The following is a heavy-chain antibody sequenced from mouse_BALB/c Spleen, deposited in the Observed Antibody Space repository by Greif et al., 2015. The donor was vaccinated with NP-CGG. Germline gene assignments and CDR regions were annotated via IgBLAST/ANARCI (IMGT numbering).Heavy chain of an antibody. CDR1: GYTFTDYY. D-gene: IGHD4-1*01. Sequence: VQLQQSGPELVKPGASVKISCKASGYTFTDYYINWVNQKPGQGLEWIGWIYPGSGNTEYNEKFKGKATLTVDTSSSTAYMQFSSLTSEDTAVYFCARRTGTEAMDYWGQGTSVTVSS. CDR2: IYPGSGNT. V-gene: IGHV1-84*02. CDR3: ARRTGTEAMDY. J-gene: IGHJ4*01.